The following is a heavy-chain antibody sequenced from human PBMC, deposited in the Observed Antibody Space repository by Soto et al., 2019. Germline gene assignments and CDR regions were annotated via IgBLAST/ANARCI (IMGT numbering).Heavy chain of an antibody. CDR2: ISPYNGTT. Sequence: ASVKVSCKASGYTFTTYGISWVRQAPGQGLEWMGWISPYNGTTKYAEKFQGEMTMTTDTATSTAYMDLRSLRSDDTAVYYCARDGERDTGLNFYYYLHGMDAWGQGTRVTV. V-gene: IGHV1-18*04. CDR3: ARDGERDTGLNFYYYLHGMDA. CDR1: GYTFTTYG. J-gene: IGHJ6*02. D-gene: IGHD1-1*01.